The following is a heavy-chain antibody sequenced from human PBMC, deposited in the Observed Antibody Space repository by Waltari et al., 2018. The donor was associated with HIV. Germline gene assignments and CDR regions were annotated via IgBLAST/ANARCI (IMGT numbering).Heavy chain of an antibody. V-gene: IGHV4-31*03. J-gene: IGHJ5*01. CDR1: GGSVSSDNHY. D-gene: IGHD2-8*02. CDR2: IHHSGTT. Sequence: QVQLLESGPGLVKPSQTLSLTCTVSGGSVSSDNHYWSWIRRQPGKGLEWLAYIHHSGTTSYNLSLKSRLFISLNTSKNQFSLSLNSVTAADTAVYYCAREVWSCAGGMCYSNFDSWGQGTLVTVSS. CDR3: AREVWSCAGGMCYSNFDS.